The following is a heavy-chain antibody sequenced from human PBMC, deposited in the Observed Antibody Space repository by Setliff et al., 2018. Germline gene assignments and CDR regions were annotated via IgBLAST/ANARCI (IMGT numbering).Heavy chain of an antibody. V-gene: IGHV1-3*01. CDR3: ARYDSYGDEYYFDY. J-gene: IGHJ4*02. D-gene: IGHD4-17*01. Sequence: GASVKVSCKASGYTFTSYAMHWVRQAPGQRLEWMGWINAGNGNTKYSQKFQGRVTITRDTSASTAYMELSSLRSEDTAVYYCARYDSYGDEYYFDYWGQGTLVTVS. CDR2: INAGNGNT. CDR1: GYTFTSYA.